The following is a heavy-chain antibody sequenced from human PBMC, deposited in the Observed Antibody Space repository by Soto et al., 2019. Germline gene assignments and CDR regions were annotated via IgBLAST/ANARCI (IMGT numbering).Heavy chain of an antibody. CDR3: ARERYCSGGSCTPAWFDP. J-gene: IGHJ5*02. V-gene: IGHV3-33*01. CDR2: IWYDGNKK. D-gene: IGHD2-15*01. CDR1: GFSFSSSG. Sequence: GGSLRLSCAASGFSFSSSGMHWVRQAPGKGLEWVAVIWYDGNKKYYGDSVRGRFTISRDNSKNTLYLQMNSLRAEDTAVYYCARERYCSGGSCTPAWFDPWGQGTLVTVSS.